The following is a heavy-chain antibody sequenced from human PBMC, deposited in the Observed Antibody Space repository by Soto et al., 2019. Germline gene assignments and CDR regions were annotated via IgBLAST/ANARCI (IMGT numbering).Heavy chain of an antibody. Sequence: PSETLSLTCTVSGGSISSYYWSWIRQPPGKGLEWIGYIYYSGSTSYNPSLKSRVTISVDTSKNQFSLKLSSVTAVDTAVYYYAKHDDFWSRRTLVTVSS. CDR3: AKHDDF. CDR1: GGSISSYY. V-gene: IGHV4-59*01. J-gene: IGHJ4*02. CDR2: IYYSGST.